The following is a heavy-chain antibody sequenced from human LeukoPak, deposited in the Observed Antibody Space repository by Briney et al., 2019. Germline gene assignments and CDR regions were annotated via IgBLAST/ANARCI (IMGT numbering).Heavy chain of an antibody. CDR2: LSGSGAST. CDR1: GFTFSYYA. V-gene: IGHV3-23*01. Sequence: SGGSLRLSCAGSGFTFSYYAMSWVRQAPGRGLEWVSALSGSGASTYYADSVKGRFTISRDNSKNTLYLQMNSLRAEDTAVYYCAKAGSVVVVPAASEPPFDYWGQGTLVSVSS. CDR3: AKAGSVVVVPAASEPPFDY. D-gene: IGHD2-2*01. J-gene: IGHJ4*02.